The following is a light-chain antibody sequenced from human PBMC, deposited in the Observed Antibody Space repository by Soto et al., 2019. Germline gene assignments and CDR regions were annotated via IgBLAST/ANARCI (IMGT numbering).Light chain of an antibody. Sequence: NVLKQSPGTQSLSPGERATLSCRASQSVSNRYLAWYQQKPGQAPRLLIYGASSRATGIPDRFSGSGSGTDFTLTISRLEPEDLAVYYCQQYGSSSWTFGQWTKVDIK. CDR1: QSVSNRY. J-gene: IGKJ1*01. CDR2: GAS. CDR3: QQYGSSSWT. V-gene: IGKV3-20*01.